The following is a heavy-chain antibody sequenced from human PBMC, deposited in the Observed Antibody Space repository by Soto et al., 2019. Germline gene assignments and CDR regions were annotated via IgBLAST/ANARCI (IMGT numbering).Heavy chain of an antibody. Sequence: ASVKVSCKASGYTFTDYYVHWVRQAPGQGLEWMGWINPNSGGTKTAQKFQGRVTVTRDTSISTAYMDLSRLRSDDTAVYYCARYVTRTHFWTNGGCCDHYCDRGVGGKGTRVASSS. CDR1: GYTFTDYY. D-gene: IGHD3-3*02. CDR3: ARYVTRTHFWTNGGCCDHYCDRGV. J-gene: IGHJ6*04. V-gene: IGHV1-2*02. CDR2: INPNSGGT.